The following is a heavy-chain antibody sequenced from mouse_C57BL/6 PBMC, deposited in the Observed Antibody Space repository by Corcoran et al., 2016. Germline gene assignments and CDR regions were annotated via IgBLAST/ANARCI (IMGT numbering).Heavy chain of an antibody. J-gene: IGHJ4*01. V-gene: IGHV1-26*01. CDR2: INPNNGGT. Sequence: EVQLQQSGPELVKPGASVKISCKASGYTFTDYYMNWVKQSHGKSLEWIGDINPNNGGTSYNQKFKGKATLTVDKSSSTDYMELRSLTSEDSAVYYCARDYAMDYWGQGTSVTVSS. CDR1: GYTFTDYY. CDR3: ARDYAMDY.